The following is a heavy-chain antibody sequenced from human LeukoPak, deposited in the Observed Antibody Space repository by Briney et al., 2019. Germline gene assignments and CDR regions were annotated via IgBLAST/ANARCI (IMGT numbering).Heavy chain of an antibody. V-gene: IGHV3-20*04. CDR1: GFTYDDYG. CDR2: INWNGSGA. D-gene: IGHD4-17*01. Sequence: TGGSLRLSCAASGFTYDDYGMSWVRQVPGKGLEWVSGINWNGSGAGYADSEKGRFTISRDNAKNSLYLQMNSLKAEDTALFYCARYLRKLYGRGGDYYFYMDVWGKGTTVTVSS. J-gene: IGHJ6*03. CDR3: ARYLRKLYGRGGDYYFYMDV.